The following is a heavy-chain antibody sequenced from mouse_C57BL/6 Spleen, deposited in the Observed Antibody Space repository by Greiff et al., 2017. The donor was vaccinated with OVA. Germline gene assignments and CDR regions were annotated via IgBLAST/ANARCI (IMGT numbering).Heavy chain of an antibody. J-gene: IGHJ4*01. D-gene: IGHD1-2*01. CDR3: GRSITTGDRDY. CDR1: GYTFTSYW. CDR2: IDPSDSET. Sequence: QVQLQRPGAELVRPGSSVKLSCKASGYTFTSYWMHWVKQRPIQGLEWIGNIDPSDSETHYNQKFKDKATLTVDKSSSTAYMQLSSLTSEDSAVYYCGRSITTGDRDYGGKGTAVTVSA. V-gene: IGHV1-52*01.